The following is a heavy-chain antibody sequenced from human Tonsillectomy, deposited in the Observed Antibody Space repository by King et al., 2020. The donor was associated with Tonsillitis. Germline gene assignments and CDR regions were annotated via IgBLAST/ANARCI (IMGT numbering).Heavy chain of an antibody. Sequence: ITLKESGPTLGKPTQTLTLTCTFSGFALSTSGVGVGWIRQPPGKALEWLALINWDDDKRYNPSLRSRLTITKYTPKNQVVLTMTNMDPVDTATYYCAHTGGQSLLGYWGPGTLVTVSS. D-gene: IGHD2-15*01. CDR1: GFALSTSGVG. CDR2: INWDDDK. CDR3: AHTGGQSLLGY. J-gene: IGHJ4*02. V-gene: IGHV2-5*02.